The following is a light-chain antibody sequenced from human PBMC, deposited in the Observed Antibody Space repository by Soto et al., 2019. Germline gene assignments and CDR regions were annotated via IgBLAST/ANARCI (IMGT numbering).Light chain of an antibody. V-gene: IGLV3-25*02. CDR1: ALPKQY. CDR2: TDS. Sequence: SYELTQPPSVSVSPGQTARITCSGDALPKQYAYWYQQKPGQAPVLVIYTDSERPSGIPERFSGSNSGTTVTLTISGVQAEDEADYYCQSADSSGTYRVFGGGTTLTVL. J-gene: IGLJ2*01. CDR3: QSADSSGTYRV.